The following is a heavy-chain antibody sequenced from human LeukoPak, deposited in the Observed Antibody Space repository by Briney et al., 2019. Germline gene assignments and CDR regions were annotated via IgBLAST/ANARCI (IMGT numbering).Heavy chain of an antibody. Sequence: PGGSLRLSCSASGFTFSSYWMSWVRQAPGKGLEWVANIKQDGSEKYYVDSVKGRFTISRDNAKNSLYLQMNSLRAEDTAVYYRARDLVGATFDYWGQGTLVTVSS. CDR2: IKQDGSEK. CDR1: GFTFSSYW. V-gene: IGHV3-7*01. J-gene: IGHJ4*02. D-gene: IGHD1-26*01. CDR3: ARDLVGATFDY.